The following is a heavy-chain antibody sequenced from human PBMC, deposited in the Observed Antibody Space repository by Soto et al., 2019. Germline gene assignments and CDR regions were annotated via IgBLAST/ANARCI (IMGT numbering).Heavy chain of an antibody. Sequence: PSETLSLTCTVSGGSISSYYLSWIRQPPGKGLEWIGYIYYSGSTNYNPSLKSRVTISVDTSKNQFSLKLSSVTAADTAVYYCARVYIEYFDYWGQGTLVTVYS. CDR3: ARVYIEYFDY. CDR2: IYYSGST. V-gene: IGHV4-59*01. CDR1: GGSISSYY. D-gene: IGHD3-16*02. J-gene: IGHJ4*02.